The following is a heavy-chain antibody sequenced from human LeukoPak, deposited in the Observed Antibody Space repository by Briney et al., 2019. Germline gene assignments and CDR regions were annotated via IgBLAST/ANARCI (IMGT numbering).Heavy chain of an antibody. D-gene: IGHD5-24*01. CDR1: GCPFSSYW. J-gene: IGHJ4*02. CDR3: ARDWVYKIDY. V-gene: IGHV3-7*01. CDR2: IKQDGSKK. Sequence: GGSLRLSCVASGCPFSSYWMTWVRQAPGKGLEWVANIKQDGSKKSYVDSVKGRFTISRDNAKNTLILQMNSLRVEDTAVYYCARDWVYKIDYWGRGTLVTVSS.